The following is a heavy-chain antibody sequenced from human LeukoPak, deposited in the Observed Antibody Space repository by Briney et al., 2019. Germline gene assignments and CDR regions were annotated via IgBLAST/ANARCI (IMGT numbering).Heavy chain of an antibody. V-gene: IGHV4-59*01. D-gene: IGHD5-24*01. CDR2: IHNSGGT. CDR1: GASISCYY. CDR3: ARWGDGYNSLLFFEYYFDY. Sequence: KTSETLSLTCTVSGASISCYYWSWIRQPPGKGLEWIGYIHNSGGTEYNPSFKSGVTVSVEPSNTQYYLKMGSATAADTAVYYCARWGDGYNSLLFFEYYFDYWGQGTLVTVSS. J-gene: IGHJ4*02.